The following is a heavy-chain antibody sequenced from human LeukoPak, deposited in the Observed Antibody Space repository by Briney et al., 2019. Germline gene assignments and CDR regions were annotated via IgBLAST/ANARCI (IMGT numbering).Heavy chain of an antibody. V-gene: IGHV4-30-4*08. D-gene: IGHD3-10*01. Sequence: SETLSLTCTFSGGSISSYYWSWIRQPPGKGLEWIGYIYYSGSTYYNPSLKSRVTISVDTSKNQFSLKLSSVTAADTAVYYCARDGFGELYPHCWGQGTLVTVSS. CDR2: IYYSGST. J-gene: IGHJ4*02. CDR1: GGSISSYY. CDR3: ARDGFGELYPHC.